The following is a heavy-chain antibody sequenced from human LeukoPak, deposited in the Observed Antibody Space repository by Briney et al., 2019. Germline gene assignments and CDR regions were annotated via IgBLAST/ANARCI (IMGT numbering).Heavy chain of an antibody. CDR3: ARDSSPYYDILTGENSFDY. J-gene: IGHJ4*02. CDR1: GFTFSSYA. D-gene: IGHD3-9*01. V-gene: IGHV3-30-3*01. Sequence: PGRSLRLSCAASGFTFSSYAMHWVRQAPGKGLEWVAVISYDGSNKYYADSVKGRFTISRDNSKNTLYLQMNSLRAEDTAVYYCARDSSPYYDILTGENSFDYWGQGTLVTVSS. CDR2: ISYDGSNK.